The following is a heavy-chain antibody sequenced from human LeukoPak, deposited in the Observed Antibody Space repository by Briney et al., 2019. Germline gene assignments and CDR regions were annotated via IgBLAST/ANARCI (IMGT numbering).Heavy chain of an antibody. V-gene: IGHV3-7*01. CDR1: GFIFSAYW. D-gene: IGHD6-6*01. J-gene: IGHJ4*02. CDR2: INKDGSQI. CDR3: ARIGYSSSSLDY. Sequence: GGSLRLSCAASGFIFSAYWLTWVRQAPGKGLEWVANINKDGSQIYFVDSLKGRFIISRDNAKNSLYLQMNSLRAEDTAVYYCARIGYSSSSLDYWGQGTLVTVSS.